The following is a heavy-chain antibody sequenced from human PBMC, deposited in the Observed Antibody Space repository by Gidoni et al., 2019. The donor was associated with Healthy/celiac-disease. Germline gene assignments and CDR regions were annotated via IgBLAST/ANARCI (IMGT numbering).Heavy chain of an antibody. CDR2: ISYDGSNK. J-gene: IGHJ6*02. CDR1: GFTFRSSG. Sequence: QVQLVESGGGVVQPGRSLRLSCAASGFTFRSSGMHWVRQAPGQGLEWVAVISYDGSNKYYADSVKGRFTISRDNSKNTLYLQMNSLRAEDTAVYYCAKGGYYYDSSLYYYGMDVWGQGTTVTVSS. D-gene: IGHD3-22*01. V-gene: IGHV3-30*18. CDR3: AKGGYYYDSSLYYYGMDV.